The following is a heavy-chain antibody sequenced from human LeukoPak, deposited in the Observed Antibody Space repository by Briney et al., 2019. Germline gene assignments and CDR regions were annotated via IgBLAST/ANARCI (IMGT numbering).Heavy chain of an antibody. J-gene: IGHJ6*04. Sequence: GGSLRLSCAASGFTFSNYSMHWVRQTPGKGLVWVARINSDESTTNYADSVKGRFTISRDKSKNTLYPQMNSLRPDEAAMYHCGRSVTSGIRHALVVWGKGTPVTVSS. CDR2: INSDESTT. CDR3: GRSVTSGIRHALVV. D-gene: IGHD4-17*01. CDR1: GFTFSNYS. V-gene: IGHV3-74*01.